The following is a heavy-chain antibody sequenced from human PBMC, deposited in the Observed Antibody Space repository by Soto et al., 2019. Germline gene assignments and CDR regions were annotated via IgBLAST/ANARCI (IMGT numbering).Heavy chain of an antibody. V-gene: IGHV3-30*18. CDR1: GFDFTYYA. J-gene: IGHJ4*02. CDR3: AKDEGVGGALGLFDY. CDR2: MSSDGSKI. D-gene: IGHD1-26*01. Sequence: QVQLVESGGGAVQPGASLRLSCVASGFDFTYYAMHWVRQAPGKGLESVAVMSSDGSKIQHTDSVKGRFTISRDNSKNALYLQMNSLRKEDTAVYFCAKDEGVGGALGLFDYWGQGTLVSVSS.